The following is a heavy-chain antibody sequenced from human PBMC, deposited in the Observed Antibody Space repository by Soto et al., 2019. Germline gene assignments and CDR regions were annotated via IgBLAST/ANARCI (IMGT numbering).Heavy chain of an antibody. CDR3: AIDPSVAAVDGPIDY. CDR2: IGCAGSNI. D-gene: IGHD2-15*01. CDR1: GFTFSEYA. V-gene: IGHV3-23*03. Sequence: GGSLRLSCAASGFTFSEYAMTWVRQAPGKGLEWVSVIGCAGSNIYYADSVEARFTISRDNSKNTLYLQMNSLRAEDTAVYYCAIDPSVAAVDGPIDYWGQGTLVTVSS. J-gene: IGHJ4*02.